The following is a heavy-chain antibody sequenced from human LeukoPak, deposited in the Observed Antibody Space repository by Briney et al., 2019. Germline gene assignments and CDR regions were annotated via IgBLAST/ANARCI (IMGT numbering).Heavy chain of an antibody. V-gene: IGHV3-48*03. D-gene: IGHD2-15*01. Sequence: GGPLTLLCAASGFTFSRYEMNWVRQATVKCLDWLSYFCRSYSTIYYADSVKGRFTISRDNAKNSLYLQMNSLRAEDTAVYYCARDNGYCSGGSCDYYYMDVWGKGTTVTVSS. J-gene: IGHJ6*03. CDR2: FCRSYSTI. CDR3: ARDNGYCSGGSCDYYYMDV. CDR1: GFTFSRYE.